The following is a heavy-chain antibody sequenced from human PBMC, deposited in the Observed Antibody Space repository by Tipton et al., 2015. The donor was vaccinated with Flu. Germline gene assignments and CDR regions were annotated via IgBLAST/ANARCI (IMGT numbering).Heavy chain of an antibody. CDR1: GGSFSGYY. Sequence: TLSLTCAVYGGSFSGYYWSWIRQPPGKGLEWIGEINHSGSTNYNPSLKSRVTISVDTSKNQFSLKLSSVTAADTAVYYCARVELAVGGSLPGYWGQGTLVTVSS. D-gene: IGHD1-26*01. V-gene: IGHV4-34*01. CDR2: INHSGST. CDR3: ARVELAVGGSLPGY. J-gene: IGHJ4*02.